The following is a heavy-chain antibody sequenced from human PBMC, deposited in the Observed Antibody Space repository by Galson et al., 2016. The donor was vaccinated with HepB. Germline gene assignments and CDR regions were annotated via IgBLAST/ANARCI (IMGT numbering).Heavy chain of an antibody. V-gene: IGHV4-34*01. CDR3: ARGINWNDRIYYGMDV. J-gene: IGHJ6*02. D-gene: IGHD1-1*01. CDR2: INHHGTT. CDR1: GASFSGYY. Sequence: ETLSLTCTVYGASFSGYYWSWIRQSPGKGLEWIGEINHHGTTKDNPSPKSRLTISIDTSKNQFSLRLASVTAADTAVYFCARGINWNDRIYYGMDVWGQGTTVTVSS.